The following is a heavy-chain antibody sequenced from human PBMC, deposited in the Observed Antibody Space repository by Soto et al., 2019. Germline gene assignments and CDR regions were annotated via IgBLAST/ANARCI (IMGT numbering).Heavy chain of an antibody. Sequence: QVQLLQSGAELKKPGASVKVSCKPSGYTFVSFGIGWVRQAPGQGLEWMGWITPHNGDTNYAQKLQGRVTLTTDTSTSTAYMEVRSLRSDDTAVYYCARLAPCSGGICSSRPLDYWGQGTLVTVSS. CDR1: GYTFVSFG. CDR2: ITPHNGDT. V-gene: IGHV1-18*01. D-gene: IGHD2-15*01. J-gene: IGHJ4*02. CDR3: ARLAPCSGGICSSRPLDY.